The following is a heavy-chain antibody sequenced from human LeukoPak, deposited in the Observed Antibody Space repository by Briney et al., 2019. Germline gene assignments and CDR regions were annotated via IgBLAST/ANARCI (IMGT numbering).Heavy chain of an antibody. Sequence: PGGSLRLSCAASGFTFSSYGMSWVRQAPGKGLEWVSAISGSGGTTYYADSVKGRFTISRDNSKNTLYLQMNSLRAEDTAIYYCAITKRGVDGYNFGNFDYWGQGTLVTVSS. CDR1: GFTFSSYG. CDR3: AITKRGVDGYNFGNFDY. V-gene: IGHV3-23*01. J-gene: IGHJ4*02. D-gene: IGHD5-24*01. CDR2: ISGSGGTT.